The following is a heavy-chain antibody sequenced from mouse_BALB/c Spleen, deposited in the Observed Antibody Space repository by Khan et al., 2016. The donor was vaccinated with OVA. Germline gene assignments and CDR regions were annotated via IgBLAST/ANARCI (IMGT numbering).Heavy chain of an antibody. CDR1: GYSFTTYY. V-gene: IGHV1S135*01. D-gene: IGHD2-2*01. CDR3: TRHGYVAWFTY. CDR2: IDPFSGDT. J-gene: IGHJ3*01. Sequence: VQLQQSGPELMKPGTSVKISCKASGYSFTTYYIHWVMQSHGKSLEWIGYIDPFSGDTTFNQKFKGKATLTVDNSSSTAYIHLSNLTSEDSAIYYCTRHGYVAWFTYWGQGTLVTVSA.